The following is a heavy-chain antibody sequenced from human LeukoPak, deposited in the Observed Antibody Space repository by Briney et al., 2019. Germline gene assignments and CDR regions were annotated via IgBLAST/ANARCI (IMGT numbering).Heavy chain of an antibody. CDR2: IKQDGSKK. CDR1: GFTLSSYW. D-gene: IGHD1-26*01. Sequence: PGGSLRLSCAASGFTLSSYWMSWVRQAPGKGLEYVANIKQDGSKKFYVDSVRGRFTISRDNTKNSLYLQMSSRRAEDTAVYYCARDKEGSRDALDIWGQGTMVTVSS. CDR3: ARDKEGSRDALDI. J-gene: IGHJ3*02. V-gene: IGHV3-7*01.